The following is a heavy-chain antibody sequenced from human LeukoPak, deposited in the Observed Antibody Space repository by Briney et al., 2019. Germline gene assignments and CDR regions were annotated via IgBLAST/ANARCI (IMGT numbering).Heavy chain of an antibody. D-gene: IGHD2/OR15-2a*01. CDR2: IKSNADGGTP. J-gene: IGHJ4*02. Sequence: GGSLRLSCAASGFSFMNAWMIWVRQAPGKGLEWVGRIKSNADGGTPDYAAPARGRFTISRDDSKNTLYLQMNSLKIEDTAVYYCTTFYHEYSPYWGRGTLVTVSS. CDR3: TTFYHEYSPY. V-gene: IGHV3-15*01. CDR1: GFSFMNAW.